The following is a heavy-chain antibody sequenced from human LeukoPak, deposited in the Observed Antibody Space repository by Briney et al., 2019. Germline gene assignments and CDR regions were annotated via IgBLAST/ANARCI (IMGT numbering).Heavy chain of an antibody. Sequence: GESLKISCKGSGYSFTSYWIGWVRQMPGKGLEWMGIIYPNDSDTRYSPSFQGQVTISADKSISTAYLQWSSLKASDTAMYYCAKQPTSMVRGIIITDYYFDYWGQGTLVTVSS. CDR3: AKQPTSMVRGIIITDYYFDY. CDR1: GYSFTSYW. D-gene: IGHD3-10*01. V-gene: IGHV5-51*01. J-gene: IGHJ4*02. CDR2: IYPNDSDT.